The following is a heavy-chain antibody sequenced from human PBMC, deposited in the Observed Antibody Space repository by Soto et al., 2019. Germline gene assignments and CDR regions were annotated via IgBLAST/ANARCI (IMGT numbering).Heavy chain of an antibody. CDR1: GFTFSSYG. D-gene: IGHD5-12*01. CDR2: ISYDGSNK. V-gene: IGHV3-30*18. J-gene: IGHJ6*02. Sequence: QVQLVESGGGVVQPGRSLRLSCAASGFTFSSYGMHWVRQAPGKGLEWVAVISYDGSNKYYADSVKGRFTISRDNSKNTLYLQMNSLRAEDTAVYYCAKDLSTILMNYYGMDVWGQGTTVTVSS. CDR3: AKDLSTILMNYYGMDV.